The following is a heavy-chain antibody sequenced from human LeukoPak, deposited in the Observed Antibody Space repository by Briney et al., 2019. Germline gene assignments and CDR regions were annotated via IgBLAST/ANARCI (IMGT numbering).Heavy chain of an antibody. Sequence: ASVKVSCKASRPTLTVNHMDGAPQAPGKGLEWMGRVDPEDGETIYAEKFQGRVTINADTSTDTTYMELSSVRCEDGPVYFFESGENGYIENLIEPWGQGTLVTVSS. D-gene: IGHD5-24*01. J-gene: IGHJ5*02. V-gene: IGHV1-69-2*01. CDR1: RPTLTVNH. CDR3: ESGENGYIENLIEP. CDR2: VDPEDGET.